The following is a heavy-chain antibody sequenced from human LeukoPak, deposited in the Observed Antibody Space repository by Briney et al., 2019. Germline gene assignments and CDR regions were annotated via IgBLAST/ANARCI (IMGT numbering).Heavy chain of an antibody. CDR2: ISYDGSNK. V-gene: IGHV3-30*18. Sequence: GRSLRLSCAASGFTFSSYGMHWVRQAPGKGLEWVAVISYDGSNKYYADSVKGRITISRDNSKNTLYLQMNSLRAEDTAVYYCAKGTWYYYWGQGTPVTVSS. CDR1: GFTFSSYG. D-gene: IGHD1-14*01. CDR3: AKGTWYYY. J-gene: IGHJ4*02.